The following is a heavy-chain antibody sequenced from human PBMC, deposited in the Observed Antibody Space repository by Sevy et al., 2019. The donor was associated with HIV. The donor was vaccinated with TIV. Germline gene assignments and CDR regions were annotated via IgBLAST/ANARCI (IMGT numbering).Heavy chain of an antibody. CDR1: TFTFSDYY. CDR3: ARVRYNYGSYYFDY. CDR2: ISSRGSHI. V-gene: IGHV3-11*01. J-gene: IGHJ4*02. D-gene: IGHD5-18*01. Sequence: GGSLRLSCAASTFTFSDYYMTWIRQAPGKGLESVSYISSRGSHIYYADSLKGRFTISRDNAMNSLYLQMNSLRAEDTAVYYCARVRYNYGSYYFDYWGQGTLVTVSS.